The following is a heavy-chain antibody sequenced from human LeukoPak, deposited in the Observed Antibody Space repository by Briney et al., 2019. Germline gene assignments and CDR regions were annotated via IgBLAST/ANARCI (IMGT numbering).Heavy chain of an antibody. Sequence: GSVKVSCKASGYTFTGYYMHWVRQAPGQGLEWMGWINPNSGGTNYAQKFQGRVTITRNTSISTAYMELSSLRSEDTAVYYCARAISSSCDKGADYWGQGTLVTVSS. CDR2: INPNSGGT. D-gene: IGHD6-13*01. CDR1: GYTFTGYY. J-gene: IGHJ4*02. CDR3: ARAISSSCDKGADY. V-gene: IGHV1-2*02.